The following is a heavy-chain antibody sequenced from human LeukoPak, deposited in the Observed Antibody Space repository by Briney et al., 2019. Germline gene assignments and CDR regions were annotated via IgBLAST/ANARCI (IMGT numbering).Heavy chain of an antibody. V-gene: IGHV3-30*04. CDR3: AKDSRLGYFDY. CDR2: ISYDGSNK. CDR1: GFIFSGYG. D-gene: IGHD3-16*01. Sequence: GGSLRLSCAASGFIFSGYGMHWVRQAPGKGLEWMAVISYDGSNKYYADSVKGRFTISRDNSKNTLYLQMNSLRAEDTAVYYCAKDSRLGYFDYWGQGTLVTVSS. J-gene: IGHJ4*02.